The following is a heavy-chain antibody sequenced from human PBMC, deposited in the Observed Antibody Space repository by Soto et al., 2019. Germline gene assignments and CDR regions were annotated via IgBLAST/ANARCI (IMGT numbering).Heavy chain of an antibody. CDR3: AKYSEYSGYDGTYCDY. V-gene: IGHV3-23*01. J-gene: IGHJ4*02. CDR1: GFTFGTYA. Sequence: PGGSLRLSCAASGFTFGTYAMSWVRQATGKGLDWVSNISGGGGSTYYADSVKGRFTISRDNSKSTLYLQMNSLRAEDTAVYYCAKYSEYSGYDGTYCDYWGQGSLVTVSS. CDR2: ISGGGGST. D-gene: IGHD5-12*01.